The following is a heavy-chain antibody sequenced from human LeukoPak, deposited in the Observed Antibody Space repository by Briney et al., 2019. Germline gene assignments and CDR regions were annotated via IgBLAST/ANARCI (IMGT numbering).Heavy chain of an antibody. D-gene: IGHD2-2*01. CDR1: GFTFSNSW. Sequence: GGSLRLSCAGSGFTFSNSWMGWVRQAPGKGLEWVANVQHIGGETYYVDSVKGRFTISRDNAKNSVYLQMNSLRAEDTAVYYCATLPAATHFDYWGQGTLVTVSS. V-gene: IGHV3-7*01. CDR2: VQHIGGET. CDR3: ATLPAATHFDY. J-gene: IGHJ4*02.